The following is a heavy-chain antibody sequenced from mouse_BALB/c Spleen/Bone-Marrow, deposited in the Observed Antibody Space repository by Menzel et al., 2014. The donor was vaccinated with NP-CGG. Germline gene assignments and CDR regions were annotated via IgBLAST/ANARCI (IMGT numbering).Heavy chain of an antibody. V-gene: IGHV1-82*01. D-gene: IGHD1-1*01. CDR1: AFSSAW. CDR2: IYPGDGDT. Sequence: AFSSAWMNWVKQRPGQGLEWIGRIYPGDGDTNYNGKFKGKATLTADKSSSTAYMQLSSLTTVESAVYFCSTGCYVSSYYFDYWGQGTPLPLSS. J-gene: IGHJ2*01. CDR3: STGCYVSSYYFDY.